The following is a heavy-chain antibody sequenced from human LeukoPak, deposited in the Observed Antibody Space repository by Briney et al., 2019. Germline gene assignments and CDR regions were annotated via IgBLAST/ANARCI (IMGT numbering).Heavy chain of an antibody. CDR3: ARYGSGWYPYYYYGMDV. CDR2: IKQDGSEK. V-gene: IGHV3-7*01. Sequence: GGSLRLSCAASGFTFSSYWMSWVRQAPGKGLEWVANIKQDGSEKYYVDSVKGRFTISRDNAKNSLYLQMNSLRAEDTAVYYCARYGSGWYPYYYYGMDVWGQGTMVTVSS. J-gene: IGHJ6*02. D-gene: IGHD6-19*01. CDR1: GFTFSSYW.